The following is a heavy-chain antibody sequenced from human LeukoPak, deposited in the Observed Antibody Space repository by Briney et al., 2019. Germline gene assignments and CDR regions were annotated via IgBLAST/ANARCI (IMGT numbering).Heavy chain of an antibody. D-gene: IGHD2-2*01. CDR2: IRYDGSNK. CDR1: GFTFSSYG. Sequence: GGSLRLSCAASGFTFSSYGMHWIRQAPGKGLEWVAFIRYDGSNKYYADSVQGRFTISRDNTKNTLYLQMNSLRAEDTAVYYCAKDRRYCSSTRCRDYYYYMDVWGKGTTVTVSS. CDR3: AKDRRYCSSTRCRDYYYYMDV. J-gene: IGHJ6*03. V-gene: IGHV3-30*02.